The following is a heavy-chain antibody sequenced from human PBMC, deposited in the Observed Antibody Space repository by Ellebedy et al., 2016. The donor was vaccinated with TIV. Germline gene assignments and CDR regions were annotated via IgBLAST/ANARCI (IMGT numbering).Heavy chain of an antibody. D-gene: IGHD3-10*01. CDR1: GFTYNQYG. Sequence: GESLKISCSASGFTYNQYGMHWVRQAPGKGLEWVAVISDDGRKDYYSESAKGRFTISRDNSKNTLLLLMNSLRSEDTAMYYCARDKVGRYYGSRSYTDHWGQGTLVVVSS. J-gene: IGHJ4*02. CDR3: ARDKVGRYYGSRSYTDH. V-gene: IGHV3-30*03. CDR2: ISDDGRKD.